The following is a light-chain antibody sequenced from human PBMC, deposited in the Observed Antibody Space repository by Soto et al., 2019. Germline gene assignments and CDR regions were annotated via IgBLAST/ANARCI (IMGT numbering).Light chain of an antibody. J-gene: IGKJ5*01. CDR2: DAS. Sequence: DIQVTLSPSSLSASVGDRVTITCQASDDIINSVKWYQQKPGKAPKLLIHDASILQTGVPSRFSGGGAGTDFTLTVNSLQAEDFAIYYCQQSYSSPTTFGQGTRLEIK. CDR3: QQSYSSPTT. V-gene: IGKV1-39*01. CDR1: DDIINS.